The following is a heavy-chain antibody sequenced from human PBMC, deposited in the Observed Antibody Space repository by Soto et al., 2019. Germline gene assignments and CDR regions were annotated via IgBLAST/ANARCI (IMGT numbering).Heavy chain of an antibody. Sequence: GGSLSLSCVGSGFTFSTYSINWVRQAPGKGLEWVSSISSRSDIYYADSVKGRFTISRDNAKNSVSLQMNSLRAEDTAVYYCAREYTAWPLAYGLDVWGQGTTVTAP. CDR2: ISSRSDI. D-gene: IGHD2-2*02. V-gene: IGHV3-21*01. J-gene: IGHJ6*02. CDR1: GFTFSTYS. CDR3: AREYTAWPLAYGLDV.